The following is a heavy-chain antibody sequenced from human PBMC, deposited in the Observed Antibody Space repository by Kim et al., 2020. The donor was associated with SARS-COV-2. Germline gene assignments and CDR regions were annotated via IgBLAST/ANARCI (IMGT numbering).Heavy chain of an antibody. J-gene: IGHJ4*02. CDR2: IKSKTDGGTT. V-gene: IGHV3-15*01. Sequence: GGSLRLSCAASGFTFSNAWMSWVRQAPGKGLEWVGRIKSKTDGGTTDYAAPVKGRFTLSRDDSKTTLYLQMSSLKTEDTAVYYCTTDRYLGDNFDYWGQGSLVTVSS. CDR1: GFTFSNAW. D-gene: IGHD2-21*01. CDR3: TTDRYLGDNFDY.